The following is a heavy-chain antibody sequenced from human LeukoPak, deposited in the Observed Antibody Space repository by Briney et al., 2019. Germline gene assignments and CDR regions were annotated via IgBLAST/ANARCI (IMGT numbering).Heavy chain of an antibody. CDR2: ISTSGNTI. D-gene: IGHD3-22*01. CDR3: ARGLYDSSGYGAFDI. V-gene: IGHV3-11*01. Sequence: GGSLRLSCAASGFTFSDYYMSWIRQAPGKGLEWVSYISTSGNTIYYADSVKGRFTISRSNAKNSLYLQMNSLRAEDTAVYYWARGLYDSSGYGAFDIWGQGTMVTVSS. J-gene: IGHJ3*02. CDR1: GFTFSDYY.